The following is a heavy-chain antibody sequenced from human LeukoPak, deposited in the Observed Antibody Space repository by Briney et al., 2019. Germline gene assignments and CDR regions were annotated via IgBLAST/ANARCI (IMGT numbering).Heavy chain of an antibody. V-gene: IGHV3-9*01. CDR2: ISWNSGSI. D-gene: IGHD1-26*01. J-gene: IGHJ5*02. CDR1: GFTFDDYA. CDR3: ATDMIGYSGSPRGWFDP. Sequence: PGGSLRLSCAASGFTFDDYAMHWVRRAPGKGLEWVSGISWNSGSIGYADSVKGRFTISRDNAKSSLYLQMNSLRAEDTALYYCATDMIGYSGSPRGWFDPWGQGTLVTVSS.